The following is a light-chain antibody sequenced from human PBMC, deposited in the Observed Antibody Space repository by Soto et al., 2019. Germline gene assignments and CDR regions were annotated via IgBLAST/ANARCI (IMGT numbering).Light chain of an antibody. V-gene: IGKV1-5*03. CDR1: QSISSW. CDR3: QQSYSTPRT. CDR2: KAS. Sequence: DIQMTQSPSTLSASVGDRVTITCRASQSISSWLAWYQQKPGKAPKLLIYKASTLKSGVPSRFSGSGSGTEFTLTISSLQPDDFATYYCQQSYSTPRTFGQGTKVDI. J-gene: IGKJ1*01.